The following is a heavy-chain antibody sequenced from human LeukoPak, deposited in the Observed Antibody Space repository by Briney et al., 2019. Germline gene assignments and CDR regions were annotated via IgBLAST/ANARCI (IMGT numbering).Heavy chain of an antibody. J-gene: IGHJ4*02. CDR3: ARLKDDVTKLDY. CDR2: INHDGSER. D-gene: IGHD2-8*01. V-gene: IGHV3-7*01. Sequence: AGSLSRSGSASGFTVNAYWRSWVRQAPGKGLEWVASINHDGSERGYVDSVQGRLTMSRDNTKNSLFLQMKSLRAEDTAVYYCARLKDDVTKLDYWGQGTLVTVSS. CDR1: GFTVNAYW.